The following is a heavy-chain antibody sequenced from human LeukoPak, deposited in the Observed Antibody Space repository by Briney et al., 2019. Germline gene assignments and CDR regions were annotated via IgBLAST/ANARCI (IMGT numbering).Heavy chain of an antibody. D-gene: IGHD6-19*01. V-gene: IGHV1-69*13. CDR1: GGTFSSYA. Sequence: SVKVSCKASGGTFSSYAISWVRQAPGQGLEWMGGIIPIFGTANYAQKFQGRVTITADESTSTAYMELSSLRSEDTAVYYCAREVTAVAGTRGHWFDPWGQGTLVTVSS. J-gene: IGHJ5*02. CDR2: IIPIFGTA. CDR3: AREVTAVAGTRGHWFDP.